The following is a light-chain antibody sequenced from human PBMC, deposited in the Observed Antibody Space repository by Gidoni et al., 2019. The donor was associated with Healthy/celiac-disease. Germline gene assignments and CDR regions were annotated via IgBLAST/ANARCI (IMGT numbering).Light chain of an antibody. J-gene: IGKJ2*01. CDR1: QSISSY. V-gene: IGKV1-39*01. Sequence: MPQSPSSLSASVGDRVTITCRASQSISSYLNWYQQKPGKAPKLLIYAASSLQSGVPSRFSGSGSGTDFTLTISSLQPEDFATYYCQQSYSTPYTFGQXTKLEIK. CDR3: QQSYSTPYT. CDR2: AAS.